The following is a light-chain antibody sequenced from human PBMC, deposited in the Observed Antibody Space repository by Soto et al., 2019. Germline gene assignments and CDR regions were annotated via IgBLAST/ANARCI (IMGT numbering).Light chain of an antibody. V-gene: IGKV1-33*01. Sequence: IHMTKSQFSLSASVGDRVTITCQASQDISNYFNWYQQKPGKAPKLLIYDASNLETGVPSRFSGSGSGTDFTFTISSLQPEDIATYYCQQYDNLPLTFGGGTKVDIK. CDR2: DAS. J-gene: IGKJ4*01. CDR1: QDISNY. CDR3: QQYDNLPLT.